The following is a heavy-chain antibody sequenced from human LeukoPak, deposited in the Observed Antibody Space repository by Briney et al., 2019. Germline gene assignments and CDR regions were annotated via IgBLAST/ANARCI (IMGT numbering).Heavy chain of an antibody. V-gene: IGHV3-7*01. CDR1: GFTFNSHW. CDR2: IKYDESER. Sequence: PGGSLRLSCAASGFTFNSHWMSWVRQAPGKGLEWVANIKYDESERNYLDSVRGRFTISRDNVKKSLYLQMNSLRAEDTAICYCVRGWGDCTIFSCYTGGDAFDMWGLGTMVTVSS. J-gene: IGHJ3*02. CDR3: VRGWGDCTIFSCYTGGDAFDM. D-gene: IGHD2-2*02.